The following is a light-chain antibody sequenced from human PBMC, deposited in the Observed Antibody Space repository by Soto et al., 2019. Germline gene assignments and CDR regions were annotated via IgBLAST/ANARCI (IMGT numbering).Light chain of an antibody. Sequence: SALTHPRSVSGSPVQSVTISVPGTSSDVGAYNYVSWYQRHAGKGPKVIINDVSARPSGVRDRFSASKSGNTASLTISGLQTEDEADYYCSSYAGNYVYVFGSGTKVTV. CDR3: SSYAGNYVYV. V-gene: IGLV2-11*01. CDR1: SSDVGAYNY. J-gene: IGLJ1*01. CDR2: DVS.